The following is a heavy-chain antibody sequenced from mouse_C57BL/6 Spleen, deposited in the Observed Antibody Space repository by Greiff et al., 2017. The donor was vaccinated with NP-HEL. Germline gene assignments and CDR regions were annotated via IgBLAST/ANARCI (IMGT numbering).Heavy chain of an antibody. J-gene: IGHJ4*01. CDR1: GYAFSSYW. V-gene: IGHV1-80*01. CDR3: AREKEGYYAMDY. CDR2: IYPGDGDT. Sequence: VQLQQSGAELVKPGASVKISCKASGYAFSSYWMNWVKQRPGKGLEWIGQIYPGDGDTNYNGKFKGKATLTADKSSSTAYMQLSSLTSEDSAVYFCAREKEGYYAMDYWGQGTSVTVSS.